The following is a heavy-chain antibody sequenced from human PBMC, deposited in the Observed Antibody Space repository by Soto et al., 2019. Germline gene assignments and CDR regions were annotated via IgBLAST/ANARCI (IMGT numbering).Heavy chain of an antibody. CDR2: ISPAGETI. J-gene: IGHJ5*02. V-gene: IGHV3-23*01. CDR3: AQYTCTSSFCSRWFDP. CDR1: DSGFTFSKYA. D-gene: IGHD2-8*01. Sequence: PGGSLRLSCAASDSGFTFSKYAMTWVRQAPGRGLEWVSVISPAGETIHYADSVKGRFTISRDNSRNTLYLQMNNLRDDDSAIYFCAQYTCTSSFCSRWFDPWGQGTLVTVSS.